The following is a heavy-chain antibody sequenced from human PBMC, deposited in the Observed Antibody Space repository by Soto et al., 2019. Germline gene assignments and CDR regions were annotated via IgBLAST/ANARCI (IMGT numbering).Heavy chain of an antibody. CDR3: ARQLLGSGSYSFDS. Sequence: GESLKISCKGSGYSFTSYWIGWVRQMPGKGLEWMGVIYPDDSDTIYSPSFQGQVSISADKSISTAYLQWSSLKASDTAMYYCARQLLGSGSYSFDSWGQGTLVTVSS. J-gene: IGHJ4*02. CDR1: GYSFTSYW. D-gene: IGHD3-10*01. V-gene: IGHV5-51*01. CDR2: IYPDDSDT.